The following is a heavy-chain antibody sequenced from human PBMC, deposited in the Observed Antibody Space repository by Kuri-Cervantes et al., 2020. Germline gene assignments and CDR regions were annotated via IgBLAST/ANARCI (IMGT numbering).Heavy chain of an antibody. V-gene: IGHV3-15*01. CDR1: GFTFSNAW. CDR3: ARAGSSADWDV. Sequence: GESLKISCAASGFTFSNAWMSWVRQAPGKGLEWVGRIKSKTDGGTTDYAAPVKGRFTISRDNAKNSLYLQMNSLRAEDTAVYHCARAGSSADWDVWGQGTTVTVSS. CDR2: IKSKTDGGTT. D-gene: IGHD6-6*01. J-gene: IGHJ6*02.